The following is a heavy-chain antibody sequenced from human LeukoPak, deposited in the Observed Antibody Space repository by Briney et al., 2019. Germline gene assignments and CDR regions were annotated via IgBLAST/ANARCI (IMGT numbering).Heavy chain of an antibody. D-gene: IGHD5-24*01. CDR2: IYYSGST. CDR3: ARGRWLQLGAFDI. Sequence: PSETLSLTCTVSGGSISSYYWSWIRQPPGKGLEWIGYIYYSGSTNYNPSLKSRVTISVDTPKNQFSLKLSPVTAADTAVYYCARGRWLQLGAFDIWGQGTMVTVSS. V-gene: IGHV4-59*01. J-gene: IGHJ3*02. CDR1: GGSISSYY.